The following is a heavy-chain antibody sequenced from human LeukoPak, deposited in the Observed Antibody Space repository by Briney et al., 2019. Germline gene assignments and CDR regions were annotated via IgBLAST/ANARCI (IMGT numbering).Heavy chain of an antibody. CDR1: AYTFTGYY. V-gene: IGHV1-2*02. CDR2: INPNSGGT. J-gene: IGHJ5*02. CDR3: ARGYCSGGSCYWFDP. D-gene: IGHD2-15*01. Sequence: ASVKVSCKAYAYTFTGYYVHWVRQAPGQGLEWMGWINPNSGGTNYAQKFQGRVTMTRDTPISTAYMELSRLRSDDTAVYYCARGYCSGGSCYWFDPWGQGTLVTVSS.